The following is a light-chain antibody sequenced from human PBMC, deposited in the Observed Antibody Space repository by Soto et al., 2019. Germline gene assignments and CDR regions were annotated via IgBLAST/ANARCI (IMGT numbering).Light chain of an antibody. CDR1: QSVSSSQ. CDR2: GAS. J-gene: IGKJ5*01. CDR3: QQYGSSPIT. Sequence: DIVLTQSPCTLSLSPGVRSTLPCRASQSVSSSQLAWYQQKNGQAPRVXIYGASSRATGIPDRLSGSGYGTDFNLTISRLETEDFAVYYCQQYGSSPITFGQGTRLEIK. V-gene: IGKV3-20*01.